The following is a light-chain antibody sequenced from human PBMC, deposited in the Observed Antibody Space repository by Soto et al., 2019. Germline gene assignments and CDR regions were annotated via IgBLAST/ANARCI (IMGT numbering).Light chain of an antibody. CDR2: TVS. Sequence: IQMTQSPSSVSASVGDTVTLSGQTSHGVSGWLAWYQQKPGKAPTLLIYTVSTLQSGVTSRFSGSRSGTAFTLTIAYLQTEDFATYYCQHCKTFPFTFGPGTKVEVK. V-gene: IGKV1-12*01. CDR3: QHCKTFPFT. CDR1: HGVSGW. J-gene: IGKJ3*01.